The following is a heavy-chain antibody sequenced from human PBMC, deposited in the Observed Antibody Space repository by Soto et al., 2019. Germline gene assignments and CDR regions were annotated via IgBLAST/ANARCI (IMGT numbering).Heavy chain of an antibody. CDR2: IWYDGSNK. D-gene: IGHD6-19*01. CDR1: GFTFSSYG. Sequence: GGSLRLSCAASGFTFSSYGMHWVRQAPGKGLEWVAVIWYDGSNKYYADSVKGRFTISRDNSKNTLYLQMNSLRAEDTAVYYCAREAHAITINSSGWYCYFDYWGQGTLVTVSS. V-gene: IGHV3-33*01. CDR3: AREAHAITINSSGWYCYFDY. J-gene: IGHJ4*02.